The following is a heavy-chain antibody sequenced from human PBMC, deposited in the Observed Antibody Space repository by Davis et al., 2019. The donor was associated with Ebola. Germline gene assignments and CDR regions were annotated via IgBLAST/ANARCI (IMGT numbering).Heavy chain of an antibody. CDR2: ISYDGSNK. V-gene: IGHV3-30*18. CDR1: GFTFSSYG. J-gene: IGHJ4*02. Sequence: GESLKISCAASGFTFSSYGMHWVRQAPGKGLEWVSVISYDGSNKYNADSVKGRFTISRDNSKNTLYLQMNSLRAEDTAVYYCAKGLDTAMVTEDYWGQGTLVTVSS. CDR3: AKGLDTAMVTEDY. D-gene: IGHD5-18*01.